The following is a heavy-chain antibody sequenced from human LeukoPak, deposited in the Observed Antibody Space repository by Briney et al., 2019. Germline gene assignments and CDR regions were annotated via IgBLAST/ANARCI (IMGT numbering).Heavy chain of an antibody. J-gene: IGHJ4*02. D-gene: IGHD6-13*01. CDR2: ISGSGGST. Sequence: GGSLRLSCAASGFTFSSYGMSWVRQAPGKGLEWVSAISGSGGSTYYADSVKGRFTISRDNSKNTLYLQMNSLRAEDTALYYCAKMDGGIAAAGTPDYWGQGTLVTVSS. CDR1: GFTFSSYG. V-gene: IGHV3-23*01. CDR3: AKMDGGIAAAGTPDY.